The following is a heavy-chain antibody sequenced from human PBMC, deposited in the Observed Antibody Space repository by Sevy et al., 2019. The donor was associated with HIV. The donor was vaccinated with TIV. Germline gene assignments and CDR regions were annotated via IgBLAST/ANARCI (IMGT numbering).Heavy chain of an antibody. J-gene: IGHJ5*02. CDR2: IFHTGST. CDR1: GGSINSGDYY. D-gene: IGHD3-16*01. V-gene: IGHV4-31*03. CDR3: AREGTKGVWFDP. Sequence: SETLSLTCTVSGGSINSGDYYWNWIRQHPEKGLEWIGYIFHTGSTYYNRSFKSRATISVDTSKNQSSLKLSLMTAADTAVYYCAREGTKGVWFDPWGQGTLVTVSS.